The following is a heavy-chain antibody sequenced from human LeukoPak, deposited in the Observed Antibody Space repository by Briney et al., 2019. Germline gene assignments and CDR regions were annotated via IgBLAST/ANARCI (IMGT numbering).Heavy chain of an antibody. CDR3: ARLGFCTSTSCP. V-gene: IGHV4-30-4*01. J-gene: IGHJ5*02. CDR2: ISYSGST. D-gene: IGHD2-2*01. CDR1: GGSMSSGDFY. Sequence: NPSETLSLTCTVSGGSMSSGDFYWSWIRQPPGKGLEWIAYISYSGSTYYKPSLKSRLTISVDSSKNQFSLKLRSVTAADTAVYYCARLGFCTSTSCPWGQGTLVTVSS.